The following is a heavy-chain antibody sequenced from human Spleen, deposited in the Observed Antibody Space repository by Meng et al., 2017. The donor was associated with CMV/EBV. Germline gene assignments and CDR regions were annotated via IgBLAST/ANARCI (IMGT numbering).Heavy chain of an antibody. V-gene: IGHV4-31*03. CDR3: ARGRRFDP. CDR1: GGSISRGGYY. Sequence: QVQLQESGPGLVNPSQTLSLTCTVSGGSISRGGYYWSWIRQHPGKGLEWMGFVYHSGSAYYNPSLKPRLTLSVDTPQNQFSLKLKSVTAADTAIYYCARGRRFDPWGRGTLVTVSS. J-gene: IGHJ5*02. CDR2: VYHSGSA.